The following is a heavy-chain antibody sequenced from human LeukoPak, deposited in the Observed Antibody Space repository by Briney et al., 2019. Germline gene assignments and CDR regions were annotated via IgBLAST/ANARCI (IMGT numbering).Heavy chain of an antibody. CDR1: GGTFSSYA. V-gene: IGHV1-69*04. D-gene: IGHD3-22*01. CDR2: IIPIFGIA. CDR3: ATYYYDSSGYYRAGYYFDY. J-gene: IGHJ4*02. Sequence: ASVKVSCKASGGTFSSYAISWVRQAPGQGLEWMGRIIPIFGIANYAQKFQGRVTITADKSTSTAYMELSSLRSEDTAVYYCATYYYDSSGYYRAGYYFDYWGQGTLSPSPQ.